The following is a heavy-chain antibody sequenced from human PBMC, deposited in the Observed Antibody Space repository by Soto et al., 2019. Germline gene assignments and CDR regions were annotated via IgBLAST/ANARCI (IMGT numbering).Heavy chain of an antibody. J-gene: IGHJ4*02. CDR3: ARVSSGYSYGPTFDY. CDR1: GYTFTGYY. V-gene: IGHV1-2*04. D-gene: IGHD5-18*01. CDR2: INPNSGGT. Sequence: RASVKVSCKASGYTFTGYYMHWVRQAPGQGLEWMGWINPNSGGTNYAQKFQGWVTMTRDTSISTAYMELSRLRSDDTAVYYCARVSSGYSYGPTFDYWGQGTLVTVSS.